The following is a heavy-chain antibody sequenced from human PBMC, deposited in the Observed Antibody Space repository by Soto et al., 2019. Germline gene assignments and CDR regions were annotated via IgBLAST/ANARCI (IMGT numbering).Heavy chain of an antibody. CDR3: VTDLNWQGH. J-gene: IGHJ4*02. V-gene: IGHV3-7*01. CDR1: GFSFSSVW. Sequence: EVQLGESGEGLDQPGGSLRLSCVGSGFSFSSVWMTCVRQAPGKGLECVANIKYDGSEEYYVDSVKGRFTISRDNAKNSLYLQMNSLRDEDSAVYYCVTDLNWQGHWGQGTLVTVSS. CDR2: IKYDGSEE.